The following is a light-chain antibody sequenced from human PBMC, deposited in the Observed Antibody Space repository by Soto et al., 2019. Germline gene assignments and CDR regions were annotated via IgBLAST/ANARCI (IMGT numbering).Light chain of an antibody. J-gene: IGLJ1*01. Sequence: QCLLTEPSSVSDYPGQSITISCAGTISDVGSYNLVSWYQNHPGKAPKLMIYEGSKRPSGVSNRFSGSKSGNTASLTISGLQAADEADYFCFSYAGSSTYVYGTGTKVNVL. CDR1: ISDVGSYNL. CDR2: EGS. CDR3: FSYAGSSTYV. V-gene: IGLV2-23*01.